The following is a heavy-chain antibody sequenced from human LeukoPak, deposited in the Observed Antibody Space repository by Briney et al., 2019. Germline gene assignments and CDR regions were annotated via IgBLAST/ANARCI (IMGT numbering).Heavy chain of an antibody. CDR2: VRSKSDAGTM. CDR1: GFNFRSAW. J-gene: IGHJ6*04. Sequence: GGSLRLSCTASGFNFRSAWMSWARQAPGKGLEWVGRVRSKSDAGTMDYAAHVEGRFTISRDDSKNMVYLDMNSLKTEDTAVYYCGRRRVWGNGTVVTVSS. D-gene: IGHD1-26*01. CDR3: GRRRV. V-gene: IGHV3-15*01.